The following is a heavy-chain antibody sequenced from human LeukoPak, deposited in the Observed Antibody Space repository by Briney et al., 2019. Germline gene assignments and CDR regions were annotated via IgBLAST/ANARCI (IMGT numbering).Heavy chain of an antibody. Sequence: PGGSLRLSCAASGFTFSSYGMHWVRQAPGKGLEWVAFTRYDGISEYYADSVRGRFTISRDNSKNTLSLQLNSLRAEDTGVYYCAKGHGNSRTKFDYWGQGTLVTVSS. CDR1: GFTFSSYG. CDR3: AKGHGNSRTKFDY. D-gene: IGHD1-14*01. CDR2: TRYDGISE. V-gene: IGHV3-30*02. J-gene: IGHJ4*02.